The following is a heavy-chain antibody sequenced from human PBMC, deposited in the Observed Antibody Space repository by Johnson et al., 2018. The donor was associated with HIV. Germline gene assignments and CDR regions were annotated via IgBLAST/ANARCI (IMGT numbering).Heavy chain of an antibody. CDR1: GFTFSDYY. CDR3: ARDLVATMNQPSSDAFEI. V-gene: IGHV3-11*04. CDR2: ISSSGSTI. J-gene: IGHJ3*02. Sequence: QVQLVESGGGLVKPGGSLRLSCAASGFTFSDYYMSCIRQAPGKGLEWVSYISSSGSTIYYADSVKGRFTISRDNAKNSLYLQMNSLRAEDTAVYYCARDLVATMNQPSSDAFEIWGQGKTVIVSS. D-gene: IGHD5-12*01.